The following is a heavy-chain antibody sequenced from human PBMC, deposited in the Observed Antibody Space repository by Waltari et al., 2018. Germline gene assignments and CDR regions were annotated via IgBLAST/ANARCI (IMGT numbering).Heavy chain of an antibody. CDR3: ARFTSGGYYSD. CDR2: INPKSGVT. J-gene: IGHJ4*02. D-gene: IGHD3-10*01. V-gene: IGHV1-2*02. CDR1: GYSFVDNY. Sequence: QVQLVQSGAEVKKPGASVQVSCAPSGYSFVDNYIPWVRQAPGQKFEYMGWINPKSGVTNNPKNFQGRVTLTTDTSISTAYMELTSLSSEDTAMYYCARFTSGGYYSDWGQGTRVAVSS.